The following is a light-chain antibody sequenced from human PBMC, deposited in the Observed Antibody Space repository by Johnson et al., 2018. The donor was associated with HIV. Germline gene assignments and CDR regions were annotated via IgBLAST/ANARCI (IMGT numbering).Light chain of an antibody. CDR3: GTWDSSRSANV. CDR2: ENY. J-gene: IGLJ1*01. V-gene: IGLV1-51*02. Sequence: QSVLTQPPSVSAAPGQKVTISCSGSSSNIGNNYVSWYQQLPGTAPKLLIYENYKRPSGIPDRFSGSKSGTSATLGITGLQTGDEADYYCGTWDSSRSANVFGTGTKVTVL. CDR1: SSNIGNNY.